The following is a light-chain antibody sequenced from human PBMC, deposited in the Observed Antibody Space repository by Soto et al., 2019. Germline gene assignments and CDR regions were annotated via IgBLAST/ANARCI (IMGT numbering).Light chain of an antibody. CDR1: SSDVGGYDH. J-gene: IGLJ3*02. Sequence: QSALTQPGSVSGSPGQSITISCTGTSSDVGGYDHVSWYQQHPGKAPKLIIYDVTVRPSGISRRFSGSKSDNTASLAVSGLQPEDEDDYYCSSYTNKDTLLFGGGTKLTVL. CDR3: SSYTNKDTLL. CDR2: DVT. V-gene: IGLV2-14*03.